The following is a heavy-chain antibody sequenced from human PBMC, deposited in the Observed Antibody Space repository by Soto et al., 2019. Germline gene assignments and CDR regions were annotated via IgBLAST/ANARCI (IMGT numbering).Heavy chain of an antibody. CDR2: ISGSGGST. Sequence: GSLRLSCAASGFTFSSYAMSWVRQAPGKGLEWVSAISGSGGSTYYADSVKGRFTISRDNSKNTLYLQMISLRAEDAAVYYCARNGGYTYGYYFDYWGQGTLVTVSS. CDR3: ARNGGYTYGYYFDY. CDR1: GFTFSSYA. J-gene: IGHJ4*02. D-gene: IGHD5-18*01. V-gene: IGHV3-23*01.